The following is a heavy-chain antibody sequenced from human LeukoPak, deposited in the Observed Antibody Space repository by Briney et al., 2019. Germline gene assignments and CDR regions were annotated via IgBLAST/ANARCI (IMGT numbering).Heavy chain of an antibody. D-gene: IGHD6-19*01. Sequence: SETLSLTCAVYGGSFSGYYWSWIRQPPGKGLEWIGEINHSGSTNYNPSLKSRVTISVDTSKNQFSLKLSSVTAADTAVYYCARLKEAVYDAFDIWGQGPMVTVSS. CDR3: ARLKEAVYDAFDI. CDR2: INHSGST. V-gene: IGHV4-34*01. CDR1: GGSFSGYY. J-gene: IGHJ3*02.